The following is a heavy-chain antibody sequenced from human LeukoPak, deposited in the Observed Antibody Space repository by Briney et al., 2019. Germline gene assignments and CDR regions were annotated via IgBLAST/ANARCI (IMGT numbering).Heavy chain of an antibody. CDR3: ARDLCSGGRCYIDY. D-gene: IGHD2-15*01. J-gene: IGHJ4*02. CDR1: GFTFSTYD. V-gene: IGHV3-13*01. CDR2: IGPAGDT. Sequence: GGSLRLSCAASGFTFSTYDFHWVRHATGKGLEWVSAIGPAGDTYYSGSVKGRFTMSRENAKNSFYLQMNSLRAGDTAVYYCARDLCSGGRCYIDYWGQGTLVTVSS.